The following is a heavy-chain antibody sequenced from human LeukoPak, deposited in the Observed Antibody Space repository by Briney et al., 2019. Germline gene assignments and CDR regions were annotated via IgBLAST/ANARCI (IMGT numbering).Heavy chain of an antibody. D-gene: IGHD3-9*01. J-gene: IGHJ4*02. CDR1: GGTFSSYA. CDR3: ARGFRYFDWLAPFDY. CDR2: IIPIFGTA. Sequence: SVKVSCKASGGTFSSYAISWVRQAPGQGLEWMGGIIPIFGTANYAQKFQGRVTITTDESTSTAYMELSSLRSEDTAVYYCARGFRYFDWLAPFDYRGQGTLVTVSS. V-gene: IGHV1-69*05.